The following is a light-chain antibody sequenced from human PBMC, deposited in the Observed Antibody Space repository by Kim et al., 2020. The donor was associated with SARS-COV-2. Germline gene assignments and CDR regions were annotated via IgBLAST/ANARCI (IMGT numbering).Light chain of an antibody. CDR2: DVT. CDR1: SRDVGGYNF. V-gene: IGLV2-14*03. J-gene: IGLJ1*01. Sequence: QSALTQPASVSGSPGQSITISCTGSSRDVGGYNFVSWYQQHPGKAPKLMIYDVTSRPSGVSNRFSGSKSGNTASLTISGLQTEDEADYYCSSFASSSPFVFGTGTKFTVL. CDR3: SSFASSSPFV.